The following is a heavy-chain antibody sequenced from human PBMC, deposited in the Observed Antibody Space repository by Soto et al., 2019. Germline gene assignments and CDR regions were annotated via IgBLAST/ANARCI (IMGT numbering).Heavy chain of an antibody. V-gene: IGHV4-31*03. D-gene: IGHD4-17*01. CDR1: GGSISSGGYY. CDR3: ARDRGDYGDYGVLGAFDV. Sequence: PSDTLSRTCTVSGGSISSGGYYWSWIRQHPGKGLEWIGYIYYSGSTYYNPSLKSRVTISVDTSKNQFSLKLSSVTAADTAVYYCARDRGDYGDYGVLGAFDVWRQGTTVTVSS. J-gene: IGHJ3*01. CDR2: IYYSGST.